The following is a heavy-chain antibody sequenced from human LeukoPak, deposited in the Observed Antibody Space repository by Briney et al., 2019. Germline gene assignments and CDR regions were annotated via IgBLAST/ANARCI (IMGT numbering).Heavy chain of an antibody. CDR3: ARDDELVAFDY. CDR1: GFTFSSYS. D-gene: IGHD6-6*01. CDR2: ISSSSSYI. Sequence: PGGSLRLSCAASGFTFSSYSMNWVRPAPGKGLEWVSSISSSSSYIYYADSVKSRFTISSDNAKNSLYLQMNSLRAEDTAVYYCARDDELVAFDYWGQGTLVTVSS. J-gene: IGHJ4*02. V-gene: IGHV3-21*01.